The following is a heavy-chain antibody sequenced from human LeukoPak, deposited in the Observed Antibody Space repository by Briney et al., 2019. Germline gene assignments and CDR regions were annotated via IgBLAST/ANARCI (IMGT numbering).Heavy chain of an antibody. CDR3: AKERGWELLLPNYFDY. V-gene: IGHV3-30*02. J-gene: IGHJ4*02. CDR1: GFTFSRYG. Sequence: GGSLRLSCTASGFTFSRYGIHWVRQAPGKGLEWVAFIRYDGSNKYYADSVKGRFTISRDNSKNTVYLQMNSLGAEDTAVYYCAKERGWELLLPNYFDYWGQGILVTVSS. D-gene: IGHD1-26*01. CDR2: IRYDGSNK.